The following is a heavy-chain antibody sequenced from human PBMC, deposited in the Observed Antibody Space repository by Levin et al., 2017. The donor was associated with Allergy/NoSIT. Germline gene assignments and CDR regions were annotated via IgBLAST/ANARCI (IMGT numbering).Heavy chain of an antibody. V-gene: IGHV1-2*02. D-gene: IGHD6-19*01. Sequence: AASVKVSCKASGYTFTAYFMHWVRQAPGQGLEWMGWINPNSGGTNYVRKFQGRVTMTRDTSITTIYMELSNLRSDDTAVYYCARDHKMKAVVGWDAFDIWGQGTMVTVSS. CDR1: GYTFTAYF. CDR2: INPNSGGT. J-gene: IGHJ3*02. CDR3: ARDHKMKAVVGWDAFDI.